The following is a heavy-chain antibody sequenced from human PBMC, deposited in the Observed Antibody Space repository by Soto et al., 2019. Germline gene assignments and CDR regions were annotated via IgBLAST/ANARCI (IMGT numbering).Heavy chain of an antibody. V-gene: IGHV2-26*01. D-gene: IGHD3-3*01. CDR2: IFSNDEK. CDR3: ARICTYYDLWSGKGPDAFDI. Sequence: QVTLKESGPVLVKPTETLTLTCTVSGFSLSNARMGVSWIRQPPGKALEWLAHIFSNDEKYYSTALKSRLFISKETTKSQVVLTMTNMEPVETATYYCARICTYYDLWSGKGPDAFDIWGQGTKVTLSS. J-gene: IGHJ3*02. CDR1: GFSLSNARMG.